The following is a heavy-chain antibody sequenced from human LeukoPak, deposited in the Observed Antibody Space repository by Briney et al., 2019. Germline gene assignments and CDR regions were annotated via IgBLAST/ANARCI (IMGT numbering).Heavy chain of an antibody. CDR3: ARGVAPSIAAAGTILSFDY. CDR1: GYSISSGYY. Sequence: SETLSLTCTVSGYSISSGYYWGWIRQPPGKGLEWIGSIYHSGSTYYNPSLKSRVTISVDTSKNQFSLKLSSVTAADTAVYYCARGVAPSIAAAGTILSFDYWGQGTLVTVSS. D-gene: IGHD6-13*01. CDR2: IYHSGST. J-gene: IGHJ4*02. V-gene: IGHV4-38-2*02.